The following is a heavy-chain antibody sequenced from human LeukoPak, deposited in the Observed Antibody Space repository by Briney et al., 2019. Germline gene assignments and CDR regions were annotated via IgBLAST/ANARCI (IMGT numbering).Heavy chain of an antibody. Sequence: PSETLSLTCGVSGGSITTTNRWSWVRPFPGQGLQWIGEVSLEGVRNYNPSLTSRVTMSLDRAKNLLSLNLNSVTAADTAVYYCSRENGAFSPFGYWGQGILVTV. D-gene: IGHD2-8*01. V-gene: IGHV4-4*02. CDR2: VSLEGVR. J-gene: IGHJ4*02. CDR1: GGSITTTNR. CDR3: SRENGAFSPFGY.